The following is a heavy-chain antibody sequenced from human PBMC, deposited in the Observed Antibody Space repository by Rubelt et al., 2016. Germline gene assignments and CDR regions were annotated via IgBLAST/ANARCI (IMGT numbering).Heavy chain of an antibody. CDR1: GFTFSSYA. Sequence: PGGSLRLSCAASGFTFSSYAMSWVRQAPGKGLEWVSAISGSGGSTYYVDSVKGRFTISRDNSKNTLYLQMNSRRAEDTAVYYCTRVSSSWYDYWGQGTLVTVSS. V-gene: IGHV3-23*01. J-gene: IGHJ4*02. CDR3: TRVSSSWYDY. CDR2: ISGSGGST. D-gene: IGHD6-13*01.